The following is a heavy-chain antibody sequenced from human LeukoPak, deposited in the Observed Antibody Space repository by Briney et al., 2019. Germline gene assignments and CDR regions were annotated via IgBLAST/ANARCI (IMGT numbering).Heavy chain of an antibody. V-gene: IGHV4-59*01. CDR2: IYYSGST. CDR1: GGSISSYY. CDR3: ARDRGGYDSSPGFFDY. J-gene: IGHJ4*02. Sequence: PSETLSLTCTVSGGSISSYYWSWIRQPPGKGLEWIGYIYYSGSTNYNPSLKSRVTISVDTSKNQFSLKLSSVTAADTAVYYCARDRGGYDSSPGFFDYWGQGTLVTVSS. D-gene: IGHD3-22*01.